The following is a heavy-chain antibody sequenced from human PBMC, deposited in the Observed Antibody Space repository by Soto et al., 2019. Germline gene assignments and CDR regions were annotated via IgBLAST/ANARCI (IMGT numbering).Heavy chain of an antibody. V-gene: IGHV4-59*01. CDR2: IYYSGRT. J-gene: IGHJ4*02. D-gene: IGHD3-3*01. Sequence: PSETLYLTCTVSGDSISSYSWNWIRQPPGKGLEWIGYIYYSGRTNSNPSLKSRVTISIDTSKNQFSLKLTSVTAADTAVYYCARSDLWSGYSIDHWGQGTLVTVSS. CDR3: ARSDLWSGYSIDH. CDR1: GDSISSYS.